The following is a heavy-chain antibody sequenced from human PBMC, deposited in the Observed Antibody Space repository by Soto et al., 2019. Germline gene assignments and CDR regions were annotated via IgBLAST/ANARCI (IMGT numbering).Heavy chain of an antibody. D-gene: IGHD6-6*01. J-gene: IGHJ5*02. CDR2: INSDGSTT. CDR1: GFTFSSYW. CDR3: ARSLNSGSTFDP. Sequence: GGSLRLSCAASGFTFSSYWMHGVRQAPGKGLVWVSRINSDGSTTTYADSVKGRFTISRDNAKNTLYLQMNSLRAEDAAVYYCARSLNSGSTFDPWGQGTLVTVSS. V-gene: IGHV3-74*01.